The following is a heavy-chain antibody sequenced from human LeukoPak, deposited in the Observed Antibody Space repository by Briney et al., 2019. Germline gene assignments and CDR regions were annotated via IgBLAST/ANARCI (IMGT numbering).Heavy chain of an antibody. D-gene: IGHD3-22*01. CDR3: AKTNGYYDY. Sequence: GGSLRLSCAASGFTFSSYGMSWVRQAPGKGLEWVSSISGSGGNTYYADSVTGRFTISRDNSKSTVYLQMNSLRAEDTAVYHCAKTNGYYDYWGQGTLVTVSS. CDR1: GFTFSSYG. V-gene: IGHV3-23*01. J-gene: IGHJ4*02. CDR2: ISGSGGNT.